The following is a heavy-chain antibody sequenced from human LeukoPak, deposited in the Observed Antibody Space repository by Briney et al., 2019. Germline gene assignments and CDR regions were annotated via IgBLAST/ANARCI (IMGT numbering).Heavy chain of an antibody. Sequence: PGGSLRLSCTASGFTFSSYSMNWVRQAPGKGLEWVSSISSSSSYIYYTDSVKGRFTISRDNAKNSLYLQMNSLRAEDTAVYYCAREQTYYYDSSGYYYGYWGQGTLVTVSS. D-gene: IGHD3-22*01. CDR2: ISSSSSYI. J-gene: IGHJ4*02. CDR1: GFTFSSYS. CDR3: AREQTYYYDSSGYYYGY. V-gene: IGHV3-21*01.